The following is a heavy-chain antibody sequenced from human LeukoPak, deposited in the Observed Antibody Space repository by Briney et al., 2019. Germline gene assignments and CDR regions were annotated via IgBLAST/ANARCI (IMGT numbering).Heavy chain of an antibody. J-gene: IGHJ4*02. D-gene: IGHD6-6*01. Sequence: GESLKISCKGSGYTFSNYWIGWVRQMPGKGLEWMGIIYPSDSDTRYNPSFQGQVTISADKSISTAYLQWSSLRASDTAMYYCARQGEAARFGYFDYWGQGTLVTVSS. V-gene: IGHV5-51*01. CDR2: IYPSDSDT. CDR1: GYTFSNYW. CDR3: ARQGEAARFGYFDY.